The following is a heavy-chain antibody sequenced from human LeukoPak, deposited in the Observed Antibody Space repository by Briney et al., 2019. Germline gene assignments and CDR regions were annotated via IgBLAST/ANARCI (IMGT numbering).Heavy chain of an antibody. CDR1: GYSFTSYW. V-gene: IGHV5-10-1*01. J-gene: IGHJ4*02. Sequence: RGESLKISCKGSGYSFTSYWISWVRQMPGKGLEWMGRIDPSDSYTNYSPSFQGHVTISADKSISTAYLQWSSLKASDTAMYYCANSVAVAGIGTAYDYWGQGTLVTVSS. D-gene: IGHD6-19*01. CDR3: ANSVAVAGIGTAYDY. CDR2: IDPSDSYT.